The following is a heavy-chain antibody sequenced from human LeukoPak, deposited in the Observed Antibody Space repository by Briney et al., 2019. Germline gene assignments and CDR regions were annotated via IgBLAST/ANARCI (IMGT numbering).Heavy chain of an antibody. J-gene: IGHJ6*02. CDR1: GFTFSSYA. CDR3: ARECYYDSSGYPKPYYYYGMDV. D-gene: IGHD3-22*01. CDR2: ISYDGSNK. V-gene: IGHV3-30-3*01. Sequence: PGGSLRLSCAASGFTFSSYAMHWVRQAPGKGLEWVAVISYDGSNKYYADSVKGRFTISRDNSKNTLYLQMNSLRAEDTAVYYCARECYYDSSGYPKPYYYYGMDVWGQGTTVTVSS.